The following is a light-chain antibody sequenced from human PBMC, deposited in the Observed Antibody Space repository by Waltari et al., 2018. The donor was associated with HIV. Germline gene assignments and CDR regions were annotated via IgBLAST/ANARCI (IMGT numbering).Light chain of an antibody. CDR2: DNN. J-gene: IGLJ1*01. CDR1: SSNLGNNY. CDR3: GTWDSSLSTGGV. Sequence: QSVLTQPPSVSAAPGQKVTISSSGSSSNLGNNYVSCYQQLPGTAPKLLIYDNNKRPSGIPDRFSGSKSGTSATLGITGLQTGDEADYYCGTWDSSLSTGGVFGTGTKVTVL. V-gene: IGLV1-51*01.